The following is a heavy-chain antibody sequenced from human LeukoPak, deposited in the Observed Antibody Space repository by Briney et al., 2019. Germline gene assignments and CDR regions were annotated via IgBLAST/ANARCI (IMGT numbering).Heavy chain of an antibody. CDR3: ARGFSLGAFDY. Sequence: PGGSLRLSCAASGFTFSSYSMAWVRQAPGKGLEWVSYISSSSSTIYYADSVKGRFTISRDNAKNSLYLQMNSLRAEDTAVYYCARGFSLGAFDYGGQGTLVTVSS. CDR2: ISSSSSTI. CDR1: GFTFSSYS. V-gene: IGHV3-48*01. D-gene: IGHD3-3*01. J-gene: IGHJ4*02.